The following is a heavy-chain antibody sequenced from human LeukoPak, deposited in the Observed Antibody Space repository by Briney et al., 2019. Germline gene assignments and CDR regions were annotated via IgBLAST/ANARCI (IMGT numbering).Heavy chain of an antibody. CDR1: GYTFTNYG. J-gene: IGHJ4*02. V-gene: IGHV1-18*01. Sequence: ASVKVSCKASGYTFTNYGITWVRQAPGQGLEWMGWISGYQGSTKYAQNFQGRVTMTRDMSTSTVYMELSSLRSEDTAVYYCARDDLVAGNDYWGQGTLVTVSS. D-gene: IGHD2-2*01. CDR3: ARDDLVAGNDY. CDR2: ISGYQGST.